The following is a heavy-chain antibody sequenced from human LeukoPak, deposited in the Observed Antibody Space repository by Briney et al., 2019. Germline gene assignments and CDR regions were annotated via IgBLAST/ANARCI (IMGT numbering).Heavy chain of an antibody. CDR1: GYDFTSVG. Sequence: GASVKVSCKASGYDFTSVGITWVRRAHGQGLEWMGWISPYNGNTRYAQKFQDRVAITTDTSTTTAYMELRGLRFNDKAAYYCVRAGPGRGGYFDNWGQGTLVTVSS. CDR3: VRAGPGRGGYFDN. J-gene: IGHJ4*02. D-gene: IGHD1-14*01. V-gene: IGHV1-18*01. CDR2: ISPYNGNT.